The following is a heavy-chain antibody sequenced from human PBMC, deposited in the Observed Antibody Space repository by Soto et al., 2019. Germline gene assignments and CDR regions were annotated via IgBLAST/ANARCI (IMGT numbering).Heavy chain of an antibody. J-gene: IGHJ4*02. V-gene: IGHV3-7*01. Sequence: EVQLVESGGGLVQPGGSLRLYCAASGFTFRTCWMMWVRQAPGKGLEWVANINQDGSERYYVDSVKGRFTISRDNAKNSLYRQMNSLRAEDTAVYYCVKDNRGSYWGQGTLVTVSS. D-gene: IGHD3-10*01. CDR2: INQDGSER. CDR1: GFTFRTCW. CDR3: VKDNRGSY.